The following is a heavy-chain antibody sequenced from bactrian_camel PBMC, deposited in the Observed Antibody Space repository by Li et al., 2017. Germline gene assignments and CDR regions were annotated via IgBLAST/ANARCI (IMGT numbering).Heavy chain of an antibody. V-gene: IGHV3S60*01. CDR1: GNTGSTYS. CDR3: TKGTGWGPGFVY. Sequence: HAQLVESGESSVQSGGTLRLSCAVPGNTGSTYSTGWFRQVPGQEREGVACISWRDEGASYADSVKGRFTVSRDNAKNTLYLQLNSLKTEDSAMYYCTKGTGWGPGFVYWGQGTQVTVS. J-gene: IGHJ6*01. CDR2: ISWRDEGA. D-gene: IGHD5*01.